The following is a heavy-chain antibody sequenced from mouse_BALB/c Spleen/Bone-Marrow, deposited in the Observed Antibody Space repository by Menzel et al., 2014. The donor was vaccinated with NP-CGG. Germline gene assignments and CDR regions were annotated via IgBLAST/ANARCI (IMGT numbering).Heavy chain of an antibody. D-gene: IGHD3-1*01. Sequence: VHLVESGPELVKPGASVKISCKASGYTFTDYYINWVKQKPGQGLEWIGWIYPGSGNTKYNEKFKGKVTLTVDTSSSTAYMQLSSLTSEDTAVYFCANLGRYAMDYWGQGTSVTVSS. V-gene: IGHV1-84*02. CDR3: ANLGRYAMDY. CDR1: GYTFTDYY. CDR2: IYPGSGNT. J-gene: IGHJ4*01.